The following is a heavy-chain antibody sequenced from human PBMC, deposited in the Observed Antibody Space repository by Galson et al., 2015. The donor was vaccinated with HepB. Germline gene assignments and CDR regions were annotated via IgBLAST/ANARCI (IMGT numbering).Heavy chain of an antibody. CDR1: GFTFDDYA. CDR3: AKDMRRGRLWFGESPLDY. V-gene: IGHV3-43D*03. J-gene: IGHJ4*02. D-gene: IGHD3-10*01. Sequence: SLRLSCAASGFTFDDYAMHWVRQAPGKGLEWVSFTGWDGGNTHYADSVKGRFTISRDNSKNSLYLQMSSLRAEDTALYYCAKDMRRGRLWFGESPLDYWGQGTLVTVSS. CDR2: TGWDGGNT.